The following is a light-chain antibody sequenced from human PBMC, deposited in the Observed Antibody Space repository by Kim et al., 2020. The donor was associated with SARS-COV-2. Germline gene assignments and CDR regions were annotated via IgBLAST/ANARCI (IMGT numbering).Light chain of an antibody. CDR1: QDSRKY. CDR2: DVS. Sequence: AAVGDRVTITCQADQDSRKYLNWYQQKPGKAPKLLIYDVSNLETGVPARFSGSRSGTDFTLTISSLQPEDKATYYCQQYDSLPLTFGGGTKVDIK. J-gene: IGKJ4*01. CDR3: QQYDSLPLT. V-gene: IGKV1-33*01.